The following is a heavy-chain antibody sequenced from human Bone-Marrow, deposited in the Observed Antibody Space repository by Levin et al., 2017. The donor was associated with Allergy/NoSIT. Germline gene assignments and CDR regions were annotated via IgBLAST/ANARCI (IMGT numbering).Heavy chain of an antibody. CDR2: ISPDDSDA. V-gene: IGHV5-51*01. Sequence: PLASVKVSCKASGFSFDNYWIGWVRQMPGKGLEWMGIISPDDSDARYSPSFQGQVTISIDKSINTAYLQWSSLKVSDTAIFFCARQKRGYSYGTTEKYYYDMDFWGQGTTVTVSS. D-gene: IGHD5-18*01. J-gene: IGHJ6*01. CDR1: GFSFDNYW. CDR3: ARQKRGYSYGTTEKYYYDMDF.